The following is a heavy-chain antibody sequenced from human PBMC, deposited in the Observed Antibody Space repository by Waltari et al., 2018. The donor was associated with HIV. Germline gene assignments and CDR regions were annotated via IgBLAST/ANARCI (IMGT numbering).Heavy chain of an antibody. CDR2: ITSDGQMT. CDR1: GFTFSDYI. Sequence: EVRLLQSGGKIVALGESVKLSCEGSGFTFSDYIMNWVRQAPGQGLQWVSGITSDGQMTFYADSLKGRATVSRANSKNTIFLEINNMRVEDTATFYCTRTFGVVSGAPRFFDFWGRGTLVSVSS. CDR3: TRTFGVVSGAPRFFDF. J-gene: IGHJ4*02. V-gene: IGHV3-23*01. D-gene: IGHD3-3*01.